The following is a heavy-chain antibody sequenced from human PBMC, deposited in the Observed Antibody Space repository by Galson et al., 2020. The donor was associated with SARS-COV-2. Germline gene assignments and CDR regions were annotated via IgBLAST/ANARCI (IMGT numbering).Heavy chain of an antibody. D-gene: IGHD5-12*01. Sequence: SETLSLTCTVSGGSIRSSSYYWGWIRQPPGKGLEWIGSMYYTGRSYYNESLKSRVTISLDTSKNQFSLKLRSMTAADTAVYYCARENEEMATITPTVDYWGQGILVTVSS. CDR1: GGSIRSSSYY. CDR3: ARENEEMATITPTVDY. V-gene: IGHV4-39*07. J-gene: IGHJ4*02. CDR2: MYYTGRS.